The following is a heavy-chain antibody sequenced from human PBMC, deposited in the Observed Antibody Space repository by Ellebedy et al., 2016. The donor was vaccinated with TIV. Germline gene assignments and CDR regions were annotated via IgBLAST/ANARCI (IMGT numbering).Heavy chain of an antibody. CDR2: IDNDGSNT. V-gene: IGHV3-74*01. D-gene: IGHD1-26*01. CDR3: SRDQDGMGGTSDY. CDR1: GFTFRSYW. J-gene: IGHJ4*02. Sequence: GGSLRLXXAASGFTFRSYWMHWVRQVPGKGLMWVSRIDNDGSNTYYADSVKGRFTISRDNAKSTLYLQMNGLRAEDTAVYYCSRDQDGMGGTSDYWGQGTLVTVSS.